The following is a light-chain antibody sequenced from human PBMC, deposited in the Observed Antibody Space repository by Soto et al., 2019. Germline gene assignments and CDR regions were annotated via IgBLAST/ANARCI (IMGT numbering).Light chain of an antibody. V-gene: IGKV3-20*01. J-gene: IGKJ1*01. CDR2: AAS. Sequence: VFTQSPGTLSLTTGERATLSSRASQSVRNNYLAWYQQRPGQAPRLLIYAASSRATGIPDRFSGSGSGTDFTLTISRLEPEDFAVYYCQQYGTSPRTFGHGTKVDIK. CDR3: QQYGTSPRT. CDR1: QSVRNNY.